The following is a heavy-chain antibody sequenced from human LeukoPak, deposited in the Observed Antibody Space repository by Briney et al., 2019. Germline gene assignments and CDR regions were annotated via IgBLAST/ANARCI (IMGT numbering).Heavy chain of an antibody. D-gene: IGHD2-21*02. J-gene: IGHJ3*02. Sequence: PGRSLRLSCAASGFTFSSYGMHWVRQAPGKGLEWVAVISYDGSNKYYADSVKGRFTISRDNSKNTLYLQMNSLRAEDTAVYYCAREQYCGGDCPGAFDIWGQGTMVTVSS. CDR2: ISYDGSNK. V-gene: IGHV3-30*03. CDR3: AREQYCGGDCPGAFDI. CDR1: GFTFSSYG.